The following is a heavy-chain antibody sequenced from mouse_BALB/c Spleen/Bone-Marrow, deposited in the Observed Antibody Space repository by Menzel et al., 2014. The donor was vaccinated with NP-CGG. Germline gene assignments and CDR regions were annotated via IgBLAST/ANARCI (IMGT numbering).Heavy chain of an antibody. V-gene: IGHV1-18*01. J-gene: IGHJ4*01. D-gene: IGHD1-1*01. CDR2: INPYNGGT. CDR1: GYSFTGYT. Sequence: VQLQQPGPELVKPGASMKISCKASGYSFTGYTMNWVKQSHGKNLEWIGLINPYNGGTSYNQKFKGKATLTVDKSSSTAYNELLRLTSGDSAVYYCARGAHYYGSRDYAMDYWGQGTSVTVSS. CDR3: ARGAHYYGSRDYAMDY.